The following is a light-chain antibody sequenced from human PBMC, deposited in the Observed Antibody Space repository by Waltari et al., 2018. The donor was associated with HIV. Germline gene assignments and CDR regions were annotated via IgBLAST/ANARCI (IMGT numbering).Light chain of an antibody. J-gene: IGLJ2*01. CDR2: RNN. Sequence: QSVLTQPPSASGAPGQSVTISCSGSASNIGRGYVYWFQQLPGTAPKLLMYRNNQRPSEVPDRFSASKSGTSASLAISGLRPDDEADYYCAAWDVSVSGRGVIFGGGTKLTVL. CDR3: AAWDVSVSGRGVI. CDR1: ASNIGRGY. V-gene: IGLV1-47*01.